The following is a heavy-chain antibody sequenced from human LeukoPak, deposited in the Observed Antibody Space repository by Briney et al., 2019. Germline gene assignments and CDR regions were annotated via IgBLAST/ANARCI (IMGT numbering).Heavy chain of an antibody. J-gene: IGHJ3*02. Sequence: GGSLRLSCAASEFTFSSYAMSWVRQAPGKGLEWVSAISGSGGSTYYADSVKGRFTISRDNSKNTLYLQMNSLRAEDTAVYYCARVRRVVAVPGIVVPDAFDIRGQGTMVTVSS. CDR1: EFTFSSYA. CDR2: ISGSGGST. CDR3: ARVRRVVAVPGIVVPDAFDI. D-gene: IGHD6-19*01. V-gene: IGHV3-23*01.